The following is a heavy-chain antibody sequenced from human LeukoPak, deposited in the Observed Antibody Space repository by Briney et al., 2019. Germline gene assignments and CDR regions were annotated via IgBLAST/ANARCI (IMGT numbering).Heavy chain of an antibody. J-gene: IGHJ3*02. D-gene: IGHD6-13*01. CDR3: ARDGFPTIANAFDT. CDR1: GYTFTGYY. CDR2: INPNSGGT. V-gene: IGHV1-2*02. Sequence: GASVKVSCKASGYTFTGYYMHWVRQAPGQGLEWMGWINPNSGGTNYAQKFQGRVTMTRDTSISTAYMELSRLRSDDTAVYYCARDGFPTIANAFDTWGQGTMVTVSS.